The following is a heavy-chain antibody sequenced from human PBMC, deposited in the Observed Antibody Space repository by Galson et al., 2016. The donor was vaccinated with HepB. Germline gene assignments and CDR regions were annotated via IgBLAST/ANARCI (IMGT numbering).Heavy chain of an antibody. CDR2: ITGGGGTT. J-gene: IGHJ6*02. V-gene: IGHV3-23*01. CDR3: AKGGFFGAAV. Sequence: SLRLSCAASGFTFSSYAMTWARQAPGRGLEWLSVITGGGGTTYYADSVKGRFTISGDNSNNTLYLQMNSLRAEDTAVYYCAKGGFFGAAVWGQGTTVTVSS. D-gene: IGHD3-16*01. CDR1: GFTFSSYA.